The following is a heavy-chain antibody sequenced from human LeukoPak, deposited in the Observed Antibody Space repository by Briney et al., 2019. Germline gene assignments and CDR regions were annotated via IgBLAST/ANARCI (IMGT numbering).Heavy chain of an antibody. Sequence: GASVKVSCKASGYTFTNYDINWVRQATGPGLEWMGWMNPNSGNTGYAQKFQGRVTMTRNTSISTAYMELSSLRSEDTAVYYCARAPGYYGSGSYSNWFDPWGQGTLVTVSS. V-gene: IGHV1-8*01. CDR3: ARAPGYYGSGSYSNWFDP. CDR1: GYTFTNYD. D-gene: IGHD3-10*01. CDR2: MNPNSGNT. J-gene: IGHJ5*02.